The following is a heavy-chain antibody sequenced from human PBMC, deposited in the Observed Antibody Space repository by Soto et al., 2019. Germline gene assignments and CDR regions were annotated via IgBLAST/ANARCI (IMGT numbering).Heavy chain of an antibody. D-gene: IGHD3-3*02. CDR1: GFTFSNYG. Sequence: GGSLRSSCEASGFTFSNYGMHWVRQAPGNVLEWVAVISYDGSNKYYADSVKGRFTISRDDSKNMLYLQMNSMRAEDTAVFYCARGPSSFSQIDYWGQGTLVTVSS. V-gene: IGHV3-30*03. J-gene: IGHJ4*02. CDR3: ARGPSSFSQIDY. CDR2: ISYDGSNK.